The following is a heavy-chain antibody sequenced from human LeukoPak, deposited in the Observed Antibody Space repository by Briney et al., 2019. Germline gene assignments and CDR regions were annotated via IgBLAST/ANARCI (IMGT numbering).Heavy chain of an antibody. D-gene: IGHD3-3*01. CDR1: GGSISSYY. CDR3: ARGYYDFWSGYYVYYFDY. Sequence: SETLSLTCTVSGGSISSYYWNWIRQSPGKGLEWIGYIYYSGSTNYNPSLKSRVTISVDTSKNQFSLKLSSVTAADTAVYYCARGYYDFWSGYYVYYFDYWGQGTLVTVSS. V-gene: IGHV4-59*12. J-gene: IGHJ4*02. CDR2: IYYSGST.